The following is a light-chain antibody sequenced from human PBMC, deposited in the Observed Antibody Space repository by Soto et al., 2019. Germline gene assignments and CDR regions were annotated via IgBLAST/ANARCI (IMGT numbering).Light chain of an antibody. CDR3: HQYYSSPT. CDR2: WAS. J-gene: IGKJ1*01. Sequence: DIVLTQSPDSLAVSLGERATINCKSSQSFLYTSNNKNYLAWYQHKPGQPPKLLIYWASTRESGVPDRFSGSGSGTDFTLTISSLQAEDVAVYYCHQYYSSPTFGQGTKVDIK. CDR1: QSFLYTSNNKNY. V-gene: IGKV4-1*01.